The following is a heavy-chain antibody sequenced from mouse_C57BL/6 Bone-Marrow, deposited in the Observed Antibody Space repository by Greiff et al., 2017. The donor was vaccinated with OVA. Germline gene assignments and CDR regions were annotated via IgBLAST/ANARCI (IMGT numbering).Heavy chain of an antibody. J-gene: IGHJ2*01. V-gene: IGHV1-19*01. D-gene: IGHD4-1*01. CDR3: ARCWDGGGFDY. Sequence: VQLQQSGPVLVKPGASVKMSCKASGYTFTDYYMNWVKQSHGKSLEWIGVINPYNGGTSYNQKFKGKATLTVDKSSSTAYMQLSSLTSEDSAVYYCARCWDGGGFDYWGQGTTLTVSS. CDR2: INPYNGGT. CDR1: GYTFTDYY.